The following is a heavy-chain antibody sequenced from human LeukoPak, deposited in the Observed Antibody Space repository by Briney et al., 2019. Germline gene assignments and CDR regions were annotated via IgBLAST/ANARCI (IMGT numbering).Heavy chain of an antibody. CDR2: INSDGSST. Sequence: GGSLRLSCAASGFTFSSYSMNWVRQAPGKGLVWVSRINSDGSSTSYADSVKGRFTISRDKSTNTVYLQMSSLRAEDTAFYYCAKSVVNSGTYIPFDYWGQGTLVTVSS. CDR3: AKSVVNSGTYIPFDY. V-gene: IGHV3-74*01. D-gene: IGHD1-26*01. J-gene: IGHJ4*02. CDR1: GFTFSSYS.